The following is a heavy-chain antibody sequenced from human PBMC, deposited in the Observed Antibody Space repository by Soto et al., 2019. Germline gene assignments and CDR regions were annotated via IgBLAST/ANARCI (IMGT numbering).Heavy chain of an antibody. J-gene: IGHJ4*02. D-gene: IGHD1-1*01. CDR3: ATDTTLPLDY. CDR1: EFTLSGYW. V-gene: IGHV3-74*01. Sequence: EVQLVESGGGLVQPGGSLRLSCAASEFTLSGYWMHWVRQAPGKGLVWVSRVNSDESVTTYADSVKGRFTISRDNAKNTLFLQMNSLRAEDTDVYYCATDTTLPLDYWGQGTLVTVSS. CDR2: VNSDESVT.